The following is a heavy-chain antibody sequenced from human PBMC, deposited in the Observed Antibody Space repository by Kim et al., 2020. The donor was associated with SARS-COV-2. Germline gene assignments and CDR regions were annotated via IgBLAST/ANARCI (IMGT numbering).Heavy chain of an antibody. D-gene: IGHD1-1*01. V-gene: IGHV3-30*05. Sequence: YDGNNKYYADSVKGRFTISRDNSKNTLYLQMNSLRPEGTAIYYCANTGDYWGQGTLVTVSS. CDR2: YDGNNK. CDR3: ANTGDY. J-gene: IGHJ4*02.